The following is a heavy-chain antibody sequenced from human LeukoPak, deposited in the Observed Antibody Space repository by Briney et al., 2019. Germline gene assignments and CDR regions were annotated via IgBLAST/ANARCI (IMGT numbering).Heavy chain of an antibody. CDR2: INHSGST. CDR3: ATVRITIFGVVTPVYYYYYGMDV. Sequence: SETLSLTCAVYGGSFSGYYWSWIRQPPGRGLEWIGEINHSGSTNYNPSLKSRVTISVDTSKNQFSLKLSSVTAADTAVYYCATVRITIFGVVTPVYYYYYGMDVWGQGTTVTVSS. CDR1: GGSFSGYY. J-gene: IGHJ6*02. V-gene: IGHV4-34*01. D-gene: IGHD3-3*01.